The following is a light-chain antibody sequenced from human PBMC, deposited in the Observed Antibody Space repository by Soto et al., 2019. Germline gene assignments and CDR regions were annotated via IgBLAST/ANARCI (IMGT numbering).Light chain of an antibody. CDR2: DAS. CDR3: QHYYTLPYT. V-gene: IGKV1-33*01. Sequence: DIQMTQSPSSLSASVGDRVTITCQASEDISDSLNWYQQKPGKAPKVLIYDASNLETGVPSRFSGSGSGTDFTFTISSLQPEDTAAYYWQHYYTLPYTFGQGTKLEIK. J-gene: IGKJ2*01. CDR1: EDISDS.